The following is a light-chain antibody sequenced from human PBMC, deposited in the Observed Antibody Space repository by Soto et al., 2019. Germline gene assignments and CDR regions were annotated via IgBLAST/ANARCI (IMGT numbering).Light chain of an antibody. Sequence: QSVLTQPPSASGTPGQRVTISCSGSSSNIGSNYVYWYQQLPGTAPKLLIYRNNQRPSGVPDRFSGSKSGTSASLAISGLRSEYEADYYCAACDDSLSGWVFGGGTNVTVL. V-gene: IGLV1-47*01. CDR2: RNN. CDR3: AACDDSLSGWV. J-gene: IGLJ3*02. CDR1: SSNIGSNY.